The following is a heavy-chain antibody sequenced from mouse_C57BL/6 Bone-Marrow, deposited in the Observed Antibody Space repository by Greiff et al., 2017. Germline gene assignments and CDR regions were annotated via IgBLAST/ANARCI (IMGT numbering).Heavy chain of an antibody. CDR1: GYTFTSYW. Sequence: QVQLKQPGAELVKPGASVKMSCKASGYTFTSYWITWVKQRPGQGLEWIGDIYPGSGSTNYNEKFKSKATLTVDTSSNTAYLQLSSLTSEDTAVYYCTTGYDYDLDYWGQGTSGTVSS. CDR3: TTGYDYDLDY. J-gene: IGHJ4*01. D-gene: IGHD2-4*01. CDR2: IYPGSGST. V-gene: IGHV1-55*01.